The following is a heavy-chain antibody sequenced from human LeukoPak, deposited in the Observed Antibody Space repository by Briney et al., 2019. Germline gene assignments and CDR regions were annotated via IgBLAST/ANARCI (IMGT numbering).Heavy chain of an antibody. D-gene: IGHD6-13*01. J-gene: IGHJ4*02. V-gene: IGHV4-30-2*01. CDR2: MYHSGS. CDR3: ARVVAAAGNSFDF. CDR1: GGSISSGGYS. Sequence: SETLSLTCAVSGGSISSGGYSWSWIRQPPGKGLEWIGYMYHSGSIYNPSLKSRVTISVDRSKNQFSLKLSPVTAADTAVYYCARVVAAAGNSFDFWGQGTLVTVSS.